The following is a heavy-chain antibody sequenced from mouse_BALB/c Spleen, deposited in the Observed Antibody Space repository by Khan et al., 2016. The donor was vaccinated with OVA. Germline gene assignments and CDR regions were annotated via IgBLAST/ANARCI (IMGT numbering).Heavy chain of an antibody. D-gene: IGHD3-3*01. CDR3: AREGPDGAWFVY. Sequence: QVQLQQSGAELVRPGASVKLSCKTSGYIFTSYWIHWVKQRSGQGLEWIARIYPGTNSSYYNEIFKGKATLTADKSSSTAYMQLSSLKSEDSAVYCCAREGPDGAWFVYWGQGTLVTVSA. J-gene: IGHJ3*01. V-gene: IGHV1S132*01. CDR2: IYPGTNSS. CDR1: GYIFTSYW.